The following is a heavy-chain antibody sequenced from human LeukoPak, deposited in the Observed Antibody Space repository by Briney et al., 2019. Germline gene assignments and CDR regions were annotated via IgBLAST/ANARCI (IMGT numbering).Heavy chain of an antibody. CDR2: INPNSGGT. CDR3: ARAGYDSSGYYSY. D-gene: IGHD3-22*01. Sequence: ASVKVSCKASGYTFTGYYMHWVRQAPGQGLEWMGRINPNSGGTNYAQKFQGRVTMTRDTSISTAYMELSRLRSEDTAVYYCARAGYDSSGYYSYWGQGTLVTVSS. CDR1: GYTFTGYY. V-gene: IGHV1-2*06. J-gene: IGHJ4*02.